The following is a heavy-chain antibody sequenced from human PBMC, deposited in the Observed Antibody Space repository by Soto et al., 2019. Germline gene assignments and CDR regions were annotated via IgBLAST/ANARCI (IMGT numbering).Heavy chain of an antibody. J-gene: IGHJ4*02. Sequence: SETLSLTCTLSGGSITNYYRSWIRQPAGKGLEWIGRMYTKERTNYNLSFKSRVTMSVDTSKNQFSLKLSSVTAADTAVYYCARDPGRVIAAAGSDYWGQGTLVTVPQ. D-gene: IGHD6-13*01. CDR2: MYTKERT. V-gene: IGHV4-4*07. CDR1: GGSITNYY. CDR3: ARDPGRVIAAAGSDY.